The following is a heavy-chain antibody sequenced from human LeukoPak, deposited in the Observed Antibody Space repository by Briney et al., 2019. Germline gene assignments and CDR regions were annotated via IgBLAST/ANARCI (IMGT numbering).Heavy chain of an antibody. Sequence: GGSRRLSFAASGFTFVSIGMHGVRQAPGKGREWVAVIRYDGSNKYYADSVKGRFTISRDNSKNTLYLQMNSLRAEDTALYYCARETSLSGWYFDFWGQGTLVTVSS. CDR2: IRYDGSNK. J-gene: IGHJ4*02. CDR1: GFTFVSIG. CDR3: ARETSLSGWYFDF. D-gene: IGHD6-19*01. V-gene: IGHV3-33*01.